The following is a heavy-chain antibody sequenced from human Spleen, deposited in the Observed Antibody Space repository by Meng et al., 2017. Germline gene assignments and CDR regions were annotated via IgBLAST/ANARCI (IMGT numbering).Heavy chain of an antibody. CDR2: INPQSGDT. CDR1: GYTFPDYY. D-gene: IGHD6-13*01. J-gene: IGHJ4*02. CDR3: ARDEDISAAGKLFGDY. Sequence: ASVKVSCKASGYTFPDYYLRWVRRAPGQGLEWMGRINPQSGDTHYAQKFQGRVTMTGDTSISNAYRGLSGLRSDDTAMYYCARDEDISAAGKLFGDYWGQGTLVTVSS. V-gene: IGHV1-2*06.